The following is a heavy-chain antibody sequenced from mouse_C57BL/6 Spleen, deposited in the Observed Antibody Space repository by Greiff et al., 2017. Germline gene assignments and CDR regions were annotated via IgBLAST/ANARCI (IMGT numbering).Heavy chain of an antibody. CDR3: ASGEGYAMDY. CDR2: IYPGDGDT. J-gene: IGHJ4*01. CDR1: GYAFSSYW. Sequence: VQVVESGAELVKPGASVKISCKASGYAFSSYWMNWVKQRPGKGLEWIGQIYPGDGDTNYNGKFKGKATLTADKSSSTAYMQLSSLTSEDSAVYFCASGEGYAMDYWGQGTSVTVSS. V-gene: IGHV1-80*01.